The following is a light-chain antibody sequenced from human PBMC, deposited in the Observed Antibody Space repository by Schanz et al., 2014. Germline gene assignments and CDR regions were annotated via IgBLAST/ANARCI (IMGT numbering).Light chain of an antibody. Sequence: EIVLTQSPATLSLSPGERATLSCRASQSVSASYLAWYQQKPGQPPRLLIYGASSRATGIPDRFSGSGSGTDFTLTISRLEPEDFAVYYCQHYGSSLWTFGQGTKVEIQ. J-gene: IGKJ1*01. CDR2: GAS. V-gene: IGKV3-20*01. CDR3: QHYGSSLWT. CDR1: QSVSASY.